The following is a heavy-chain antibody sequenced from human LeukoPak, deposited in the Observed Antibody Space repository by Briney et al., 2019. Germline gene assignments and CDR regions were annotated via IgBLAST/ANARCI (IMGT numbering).Heavy chain of an antibody. J-gene: IGHJ4*02. Sequence: SETLSLTCAVYGGSFSGYYWSWIRQPPGKGLEWIGEINHSGNTNYNPSLKSRVTISVDTSKNQFSLKLSSVTAADTAVYYCARGRIAAALVYFDYWGQGTLVTVSS. CDR2: INHSGNT. V-gene: IGHV4-34*01. CDR3: ARGRIAAALVYFDY. CDR1: GGSFSGYY. D-gene: IGHD6-13*01.